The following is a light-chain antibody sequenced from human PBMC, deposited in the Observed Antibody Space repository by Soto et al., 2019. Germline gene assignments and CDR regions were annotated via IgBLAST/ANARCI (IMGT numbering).Light chain of an antibody. CDR2: STN. CDR3: VLYMGSGFWV. Sequence: QAVVTQEPSFSVSPGGTVTLTCGLTSDSVSTSYYASWYQQTPGQTPRMLIYSTNTRSSGVPDRFSGSILGNKAALTITGAQADDDSDYYCVLYMGSGFWVFGGGTKVTVL. J-gene: IGLJ3*02. V-gene: IGLV8-61*01. CDR1: SDSVSTSYY.